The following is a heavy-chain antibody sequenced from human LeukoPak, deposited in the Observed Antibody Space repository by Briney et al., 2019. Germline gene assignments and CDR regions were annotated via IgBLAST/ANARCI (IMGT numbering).Heavy chain of an antibody. D-gene: IGHD6-13*01. J-gene: IGHJ1*01. CDR1: GFTFSSYS. CDR2: IDFTSRYI. V-gene: IGHV3-21*01. CDR3: ATPAAGPGAEFPPY. Sequence: GGSLRLSCAASGFTFSSYSMNWVRQAPGKGLEWVSSIDFTSRYIYNADSVKGRFTTSRDNAKNSLDLQMNSLKVEDTAVYYRATPAAGPGAEFPPYRGQGTLVTVSS.